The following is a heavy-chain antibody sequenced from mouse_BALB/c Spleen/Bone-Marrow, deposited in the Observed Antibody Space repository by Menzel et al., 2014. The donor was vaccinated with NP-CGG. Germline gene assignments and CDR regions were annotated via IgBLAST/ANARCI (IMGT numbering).Heavy chain of an antibody. CDR3: ARGITTATFAY. D-gene: IGHD1-2*01. J-gene: IGHJ3*01. CDR2: IYPRNNNT. V-gene: IGHV1-84*02. CDR1: GYTFTDYY. Sequence: VQLQQSGPELVKPGASVKISCKASGYTFTDYYINWVKQKPGQGLEWIGWIYPRNNNTKYNERFKDKATLTVDTPSSTAYMRLSSLTSEDTAVYFCARGITTATFAYWGQGTLVTVSA.